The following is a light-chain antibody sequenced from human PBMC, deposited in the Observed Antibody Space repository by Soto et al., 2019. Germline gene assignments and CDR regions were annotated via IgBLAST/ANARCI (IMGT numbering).Light chain of an antibody. CDR1: TGDVGAYNF. Sequence: QSALTQPRSVSGSPGQSVTISCTGTTGDVGAYNFVSWYQLHPGKAPKLMIYDASKRPSGVPDRFSASKSGNTASLTISGRQAEDEADYYCCSYAGSFTGVFGGGTKLTVL. J-gene: IGLJ3*02. V-gene: IGLV2-11*01. CDR2: DAS. CDR3: CSYAGSFTGV.